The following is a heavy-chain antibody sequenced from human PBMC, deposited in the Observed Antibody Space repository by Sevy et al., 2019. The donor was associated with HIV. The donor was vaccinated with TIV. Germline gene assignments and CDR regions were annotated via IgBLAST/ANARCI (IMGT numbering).Heavy chain of an antibody. Sequence: ASVKVSCKASGGTFSSYAISWVRQAPGQGLEWKGGIIPIFGTANYAQKFQGRVTITADESTSTAYMELSSLRSEDTAVYYCARTRVGRDYFDYWGQGTLVTVSS. CDR2: IIPIFGTA. D-gene: IGHD1-26*01. CDR3: ARTRVGRDYFDY. J-gene: IGHJ4*02. V-gene: IGHV1-69*13. CDR1: GGTFSSYA.